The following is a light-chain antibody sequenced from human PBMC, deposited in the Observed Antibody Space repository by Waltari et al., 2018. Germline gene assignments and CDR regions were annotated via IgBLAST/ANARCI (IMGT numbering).Light chain of an antibody. CDR2: SAS. Sequence: DIRLTQSPSSLSASGGDSPPITCRASQSIRSHLNWYQQQPGRAPKLLMFSASTLKSGVPSRFSGSGSGTDFTLTISSVQPEDFATYFCQQSYSLPYTFGQGTKLEIK. CDR1: QSIRSH. J-gene: IGKJ2*01. V-gene: IGKV1-39*01. CDR3: QQSYSLPYT.